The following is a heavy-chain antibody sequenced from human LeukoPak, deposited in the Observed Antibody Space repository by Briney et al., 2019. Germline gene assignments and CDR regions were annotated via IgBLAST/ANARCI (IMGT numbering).Heavy chain of an antibody. V-gene: IGHV4-59*01. D-gene: IGHD6-13*01. CDR1: GGSISSYY. CDR3: ARDRYSSSWYGMDV. J-gene: IGHJ6*02. Sequence: PSETLSLTCTVSGGSISSYYWSWIRQPPGKGLEWIGYIYYSGSTNYNPSLKSRVTISVDTSKNQFPLKLSSVTAADTAVYYCARDRYSSSWYGMDVWGQGTTVTVSS. CDR2: IYYSGST.